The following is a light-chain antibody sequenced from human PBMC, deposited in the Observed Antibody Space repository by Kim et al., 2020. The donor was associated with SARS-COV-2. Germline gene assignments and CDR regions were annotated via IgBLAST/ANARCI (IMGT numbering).Light chain of an antibody. CDR2: QDS. CDR1: KLGDKY. CDR3: QAWDSSICWV. V-gene: IGLV3-1*01. Sequence: VSTGQTASITCSGDKLGDKYACWYQQKPGQSPVLVIYQDSKRPSGIPERFSGSNSGNTATLTISGTQAMDEADYYCQAWDSSICWVFGGGTKVTVL. J-gene: IGLJ3*02.